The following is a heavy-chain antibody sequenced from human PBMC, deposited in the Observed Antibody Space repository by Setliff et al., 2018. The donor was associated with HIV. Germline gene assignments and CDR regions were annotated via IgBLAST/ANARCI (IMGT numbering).Heavy chain of an antibody. CDR3: VRTPTTYYDILTGYRFDP. D-gene: IGHD3-9*01. Sequence: PGGSLRLSCAASGFTFSSYAMSWVRQAPGKGLEWVSAISGSGGSTHYADSVKGRFTISRDNAKNSLHLQMNNLRVEDTAVYFCVRTPTTYYDILTGYRFDPWGQGTLVTVSS. V-gene: IGHV3-23*01. CDR2: ISGSGGST. CDR1: GFTFSSYA. J-gene: IGHJ5*02.